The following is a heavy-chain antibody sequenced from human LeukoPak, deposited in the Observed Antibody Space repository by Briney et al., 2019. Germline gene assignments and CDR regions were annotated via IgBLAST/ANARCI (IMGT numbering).Heavy chain of an antibody. V-gene: IGHV3-48*02. CDR1: GFTLSSYS. D-gene: IGHD3-3*01. J-gene: IGHJ6*03. CDR3: ARASYYDFWSGYSSDYYYYMDV. Sequence: GGSLRLSRAASGFTLSSYSMNWVRPAPGKGLAWVSYICSSSSTIYYADSVKGRFTISRDNAKNSLYLQMNSLRDEDTAVYYCARASYYDFWSGYSSDYYYYMDVWGKGTTVTVSS. CDR2: ICSSSSTI.